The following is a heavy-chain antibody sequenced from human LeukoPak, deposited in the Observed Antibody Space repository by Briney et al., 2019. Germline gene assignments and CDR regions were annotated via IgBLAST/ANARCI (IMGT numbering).Heavy chain of an antibody. CDR1: GGSFSGYY. CDR2: INHRGST. CDR3: ARGAGYNFFDY. Sequence: SETLSLTCAVYGGSFSGYYWSWIRQPPGKGLEWIGEINHRGSTNYNPSLKSRVTISVDTSKNQFSLKLSSVTAADTAVYYCARGAGYNFFDYWGQGTLVTVSS. J-gene: IGHJ4*02. D-gene: IGHD5-24*01. V-gene: IGHV4-34*01.